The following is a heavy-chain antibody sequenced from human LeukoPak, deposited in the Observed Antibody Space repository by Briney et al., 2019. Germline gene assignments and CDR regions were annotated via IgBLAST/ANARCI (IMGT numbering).Heavy chain of an antibody. CDR3: ARDRNPFGSGSRIDY. CDR1: GFTFSSYW. CDR2: INSDGSST. J-gene: IGHJ4*02. Sequence: GGSLRLSCAASGFTFSSYWMHWVRQAPGKGLVWVSRINSDGSSTSYADSVKGRLTISRDNAKNTLYLQMNSLRAEDTAVYYCARDRNPFGSGSRIDYWGQGTLVTVSS. V-gene: IGHV3-74*01. D-gene: IGHD3-10*01.